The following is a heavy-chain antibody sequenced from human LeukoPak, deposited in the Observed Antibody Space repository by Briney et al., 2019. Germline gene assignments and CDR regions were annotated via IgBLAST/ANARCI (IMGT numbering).Heavy chain of an antibody. Sequence: ASETLSLTCTVSGGSVSSGSYYCNWIRQPPGKGLEWIGYIYYSGSTNYNASLKSRVTISVDTSKNQFSLKLTSVTSAYTSVYYCARGEFPSDLEFWGQGALITVS. CDR1: GGSVSSGSYY. D-gene: IGHD3-10*01. CDR2: IYYSGST. J-gene: IGHJ4*02. CDR3: ARGEFPSDLEF. V-gene: IGHV4-61*01.